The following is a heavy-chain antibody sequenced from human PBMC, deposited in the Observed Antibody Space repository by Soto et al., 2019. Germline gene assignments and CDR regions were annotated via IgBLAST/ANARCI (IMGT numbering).Heavy chain of an antibody. CDR1: GFTFSSYA. J-gene: IGHJ4*02. CDR2: ISGGGNDR. D-gene: IGHD6-13*01. Sequence: VQLLESGGGLVQPGGSLTLSCAASGFTFSSYAMRWVRQAPGKGLEWVSAISGGGNDRFYADSVKGRFTISRDNSRNTLYLHMHSLTAEDTAVHYCARSLFIAATDTEPFDSWGQGTLVTVSS. V-gene: IGHV3-23*01. CDR3: ARSLFIAATDTEPFDS.